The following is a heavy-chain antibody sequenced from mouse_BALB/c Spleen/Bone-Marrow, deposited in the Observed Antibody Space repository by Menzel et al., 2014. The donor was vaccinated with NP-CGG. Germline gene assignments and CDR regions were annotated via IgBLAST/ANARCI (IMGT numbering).Heavy chain of an antibody. J-gene: IGHJ4*01. CDR3: ARSRVPYFALDY. CDR2: IYPGSGDT. V-gene: IGHV1-83*01. CDR1: GFTFTDYV. Sequence: VQLQQSGPALVKPGASVKMSCTASGFTFTDYVINWVKQRTGQGLEWIGEIYPGSGDTYYNEKFKAKATLTADKSSNTVHMQLSSLTSEDSVVYFCARSRVPYFALDYWGQGTSVTVSS.